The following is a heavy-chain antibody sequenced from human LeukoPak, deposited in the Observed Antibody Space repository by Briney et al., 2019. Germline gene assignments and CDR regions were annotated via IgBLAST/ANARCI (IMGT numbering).Heavy chain of an antibody. D-gene: IGHD3-3*01. CDR1: GFTFSSYG. Sequence: PGGSLRLSCAASGFTFSSYGMHWVRQAPGKGLEWVAVIWYDGSNKYYADSVKGRFTISRDNSKNTLYPQMNSLRAEDTAVYYCARDGTPYYDFWSGYYPIDYWGQGTLVTVSS. CDR2: IWYDGSNK. V-gene: IGHV3-33*01. J-gene: IGHJ4*02. CDR3: ARDGTPYYDFWSGYYPIDY.